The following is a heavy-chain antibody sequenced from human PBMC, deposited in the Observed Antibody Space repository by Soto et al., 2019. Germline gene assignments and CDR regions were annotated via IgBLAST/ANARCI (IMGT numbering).Heavy chain of an antibody. V-gene: IGHV4-59*01. Sequence: SETLSLTCIVSGGSISSSYWSWIRQPPGKGLEWIGYIWHSGSTNSNPSLKSRVTISVDTSKNQFSLRLSSVTAADTAVYYCARGSGVVYDWGQGALVTAPQ. CDR1: GGSISSSY. CDR3: ARGSGVVYD. D-gene: IGHD2-15*01. J-gene: IGHJ4*02. CDR2: IWHSGST.